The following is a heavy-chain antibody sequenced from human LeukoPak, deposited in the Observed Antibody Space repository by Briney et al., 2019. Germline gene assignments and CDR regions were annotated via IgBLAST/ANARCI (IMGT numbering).Heavy chain of an antibody. CDR1: GITFRAYA. V-gene: IGHV3-23*01. Sequence: PGGSLRLSCAASGITFRAYAMSWVRQAPGKGLEWVSDISSSGASTYYADSVKGRFTISRDNAKKTLYLQMSSLGAEDTAVYYCARDMSAWTMDVWGKGTRSPSP. J-gene: IGHJ6*03. CDR3: ARDMSAWTMDV. D-gene: IGHD1-1*01. CDR2: ISSSGAST.